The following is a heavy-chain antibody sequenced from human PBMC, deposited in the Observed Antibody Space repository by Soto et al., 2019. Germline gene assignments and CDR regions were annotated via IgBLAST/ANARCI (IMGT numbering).Heavy chain of an antibody. CDR3: AEAWNYYDRGGYY. J-gene: IGHJ4*02. CDR1: GFSFNTYA. V-gene: IGHV3-23*01. CDR2: ISGTGGET. Sequence: DVQLLESGGGLVQPGGSLRLSCVASGFSFNTYAMSWVRQVPGKGLEWGSGISGTGGETNYADSVTGRFTISRDNSKNTLYFQLNSLRGEDTALYYGAEAWNYYDRGGYYWGQGNLVTVSS. D-gene: IGHD3-22*01.